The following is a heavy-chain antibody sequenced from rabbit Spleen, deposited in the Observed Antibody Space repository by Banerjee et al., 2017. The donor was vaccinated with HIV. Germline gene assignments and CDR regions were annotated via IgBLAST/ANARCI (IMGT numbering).Heavy chain of an antibody. D-gene: IGHD6-1*01. Sequence: EESGGGLVKPEGALTLTCTASGFSFSSSHWICWVRQAPGKGLEWIASFHAGTSGSTWYASWATGRFPVSKISSTAVTLQMTSLTAADTATYFCASRTYGYTYGTFYFNLWGPGTLVTVS. V-gene: IGHV1S45*01. CDR2: FHAGTSGST. J-gene: IGHJ4*01. CDR3: ASRTYGYTYGTFYFNL. CDR1: GFSFSSSHW.